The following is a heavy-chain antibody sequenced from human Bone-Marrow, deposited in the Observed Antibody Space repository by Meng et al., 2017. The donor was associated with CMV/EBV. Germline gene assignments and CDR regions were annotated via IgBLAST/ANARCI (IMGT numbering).Heavy chain of an antibody. Sequence: GESLKISCAASGFTFSSYGMHWVRQAPGKGLEWVSAISGSGGSTYYADSVKGRFTISRDNSKNTLYLQMNSLRAEDTAVYYCAKDRCSSTSCYTDLPYWGQGTLVTVSS. V-gene: IGHV3-23*01. CDR1: GFTFSSYG. CDR3: AKDRCSSTSCYTDLPY. D-gene: IGHD2-2*02. J-gene: IGHJ4*02. CDR2: ISGSGGST.